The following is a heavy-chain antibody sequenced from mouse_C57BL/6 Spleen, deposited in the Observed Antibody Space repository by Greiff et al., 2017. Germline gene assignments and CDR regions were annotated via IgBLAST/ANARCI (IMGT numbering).Heavy chain of an antibody. D-gene: IGHD2-3*01. CDR3: ARSPDGYPFDY. J-gene: IGHJ2*01. CDR1: GYAFSSSW. V-gene: IGHV1-82*01. Sequence: GASVKISCKASGYAFSSSWMNWVKQRPGKGLEWIGRIYPGDGDTNYNGKFKGKATLTADKSSSTAYMQLSSLTSEDSAVYFCARSPDGYPFDYWGQGTTLTVSS. CDR2: IYPGDGDT.